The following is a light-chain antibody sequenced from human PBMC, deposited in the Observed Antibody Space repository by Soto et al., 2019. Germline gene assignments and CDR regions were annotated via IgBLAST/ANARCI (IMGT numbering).Light chain of an antibody. V-gene: IGKV1-5*03. J-gene: IGKJ1*01. CDR2: KAS. CDR3: QQYNDNWT. CDR1: QSVSRW. Sequence: ESQLTQSLSALFASVGDRVTITCRASQSVSRWLAWYQQKPGKAPKLLIYKASTLESGVPSRFSGSGSGTEFTLAISSLQPDDSATYYCQQYNDNWTFGQGTKVDIK.